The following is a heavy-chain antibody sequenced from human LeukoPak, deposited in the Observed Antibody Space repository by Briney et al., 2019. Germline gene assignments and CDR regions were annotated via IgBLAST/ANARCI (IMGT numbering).Heavy chain of an antibody. D-gene: IGHD4-11*01. Sequence: SETLSLTCTVSGGSISSGSYYWSWIRQPAGKGLEWIGRIYTRGSTNYNPSLKSRVTISVDTSKNQFSLKLSSVTAADTAVYYCARADYSNYRWFDPWGQETLVTVSS. CDR3: ARADYSNYRWFDP. J-gene: IGHJ5*02. CDR2: IYTRGST. V-gene: IGHV4-61*02. CDR1: GGSISSGSYY.